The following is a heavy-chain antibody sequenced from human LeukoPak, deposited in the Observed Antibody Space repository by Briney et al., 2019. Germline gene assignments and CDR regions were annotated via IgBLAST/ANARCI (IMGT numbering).Heavy chain of an antibody. CDR1: GYTFTSYG. Sequence: ASVKVSCKASGYTFTSYGISWVRQAPGQGLEWMGWISAYNGNTKYSQNLQGRVTMTTDTSTSTAYMELRSLRSDDTAVYYCARVDSGGHSDFDYFDYWGQGTLVTVSS. CDR3: ARVDSGGHSDFDYFDY. V-gene: IGHV1-18*01. J-gene: IGHJ4*02. CDR2: ISAYNGNT. D-gene: IGHD4-23*01.